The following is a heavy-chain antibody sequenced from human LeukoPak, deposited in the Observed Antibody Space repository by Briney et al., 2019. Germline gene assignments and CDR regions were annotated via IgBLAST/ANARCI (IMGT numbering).Heavy chain of an antibody. CDR3: ARKLGKWERLSPFDY. Sequence: PGGSLRLSCAASGFTFNIYSMNWVRQAPGKGLEWVSSISSSSDYIYYADSVKGRFTISRDKAKNSLYLQMNSLRAEDTAVYYCARKLGKWERLSPFDYWGQGTLVTVSS. J-gene: IGHJ4*02. V-gene: IGHV3-21*01. CDR2: ISSSSDYI. CDR1: GFTFNIYS. D-gene: IGHD1-26*01.